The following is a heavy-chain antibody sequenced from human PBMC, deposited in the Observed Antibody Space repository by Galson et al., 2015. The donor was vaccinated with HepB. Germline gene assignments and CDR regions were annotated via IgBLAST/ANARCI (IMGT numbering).Heavy chain of an antibody. J-gene: IGHJ3*02. V-gene: IGHV3-23*01. Sequence: SLRLSCAASGFTFSSYAMSWVRQAPGRGLEWVSGISYNGASMYYADSVRGRFTISRDNSKNTLYLQMNSLRAEDTAVYYCARDGVYIDYGDPWPGAFDIWGQGTMVTVSS. CDR3: ARDGVYIDYGDPWPGAFDI. CDR2: ISYNGASM. D-gene: IGHD4-17*01. CDR1: GFTFSSYA.